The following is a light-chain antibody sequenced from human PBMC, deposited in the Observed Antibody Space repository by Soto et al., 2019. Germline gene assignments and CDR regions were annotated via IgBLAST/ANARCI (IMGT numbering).Light chain of an antibody. Sequence: EILLTQSPDSLSLSPGDRATLSCRASRSLSSTFFAWYQQKPGQAPRLLIYGASSRATGIPDRFSGSGSGTDFTLTIIRLEPEDFAVYYCQQYASSVTFGQGTKVEIK. CDR3: QQYASSVT. V-gene: IGKV3-20*01. CDR1: RSLSSTF. CDR2: GAS. J-gene: IGKJ1*01.